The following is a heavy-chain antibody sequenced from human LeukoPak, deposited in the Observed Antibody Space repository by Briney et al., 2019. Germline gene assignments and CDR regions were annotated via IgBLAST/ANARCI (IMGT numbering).Heavy chain of an antibody. CDR1: GGSFSGYY. Sequence: TSETLSLTCAVYGGSFSGYYWSWIRQPPGKGLEWIGEINHSGSTNYNPSLKSRVTISVDTSKNQFSLKLSSVTAADTAVYYCARVTAVAGSRIGYYFDYWGQGTLVTVSS. D-gene: IGHD6-19*01. J-gene: IGHJ4*02. CDR3: ARVTAVAGSRIGYYFDY. CDR2: INHSGST. V-gene: IGHV4-34*01.